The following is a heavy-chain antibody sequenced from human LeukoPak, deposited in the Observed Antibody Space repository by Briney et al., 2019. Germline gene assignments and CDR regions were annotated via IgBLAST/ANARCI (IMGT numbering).Heavy chain of an antibody. J-gene: IGHJ3*02. CDR1: GFTFSSYA. Sequence: GGSLRLSCAVSGFTFSSYAMSWVRQAPGRGVEWVSGISASGGSTYYADSVKGRFTIFRDNSKNTPNLQMNSLRAEDTAVYYCAKDPNGDYVGAFDMRGQGTLVTVSS. CDR2: ISASGGST. V-gene: IGHV3-23*01. D-gene: IGHD4-17*01. CDR3: AKDPNGDYVGAFDM.